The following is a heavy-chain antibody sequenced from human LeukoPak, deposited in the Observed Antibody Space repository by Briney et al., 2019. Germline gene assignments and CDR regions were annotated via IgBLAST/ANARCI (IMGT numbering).Heavy chain of an antibody. V-gene: IGHV1-2*02. CDR2: INPNSGGT. CDR1: GYTFTCYY. D-gene: IGHD3-22*01. Sequence: ASVKVSCKASGYTFTCYYMHWVGQAPGQGLEGMGWINPNSGGTNYAQKFQGRVTITRDTSISTAYMELSRLRSDDTAVYYCARGDSSGEKASDAFDIWGQGTMVTVSS. J-gene: IGHJ3*02. CDR3: ARGDSSGEKASDAFDI.